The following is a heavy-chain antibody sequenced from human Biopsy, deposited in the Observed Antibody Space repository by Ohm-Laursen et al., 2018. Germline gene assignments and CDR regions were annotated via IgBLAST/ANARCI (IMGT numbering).Heavy chain of an antibody. J-gene: IGHJ4*02. Sequence: SETLSLTCPISAVSVTYPTDNWSWLRQPPGQGLEYIGFVYIGGNTNYNPSLKSRVTISVDMSRNQFSLKLDSVTAADTAVYYCARGMDSSGWPFFDFWGQGILVTVSS. CDR1: AVSVTYPTDN. D-gene: IGHD6-19*01. CDR2: VYIGGNT. V-gene: IGHV4-61*01. CDR3: ARGMDSSGWPFFDF.